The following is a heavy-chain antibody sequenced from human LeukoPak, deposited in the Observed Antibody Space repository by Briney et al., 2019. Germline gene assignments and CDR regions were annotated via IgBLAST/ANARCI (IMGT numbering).Heavy chain of an antibody. Sequence: GESLKISCKGSGCSFASYWIGWVRQMPGKGLEWMEIIYPGDSDTRYSPSFQGRVTVSADKSISTAYLQWSSLKASDTAMYYCARFLRYCSGGSCPASLGFGYWGQGTLVTVSS. J-gene: IGHJ4*02. CDR1: GCSFASYW. CDR2: IYPGDSDT. D-gene: IGHD2-15*01. V-gene: IGHV5-51*01. CDR3: ARFLRYCSGGSCPASLGFGY.